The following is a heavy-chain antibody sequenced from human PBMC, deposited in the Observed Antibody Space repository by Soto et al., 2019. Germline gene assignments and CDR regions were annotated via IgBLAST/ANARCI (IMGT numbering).Heavy chain of an antibody. V-gene: IGHV3-23*01. CDR2: ISDSGGST. J-gene: IGHJ4*02. D-gene: IGHD6-19*01. Sequence: GGSLRLSCVVSGSTFSSDDMSWVRQAPGRGLEWVSGISDSGGSTYYADSVKGRFTISRDNAKNTLYLQMKSLRVEDAALFYCAKDGGWSLAVAGLFDYWGPGTQVTVSS. CDR3: AKDGGWSLAVAGLFDY. CDR1: GSTFSSDD.